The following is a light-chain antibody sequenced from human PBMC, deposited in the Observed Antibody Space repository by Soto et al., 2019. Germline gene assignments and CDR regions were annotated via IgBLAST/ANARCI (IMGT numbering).Light chain of an antibody. CDR3: AAWDGSLNVVL. Sequence: QSVLTQPPSASGTPGQRVTISCSGSYSNIGTNNVNWYQQVPGAAPNLLIYNENQRPSGVPDRFSGSKSGTSASLAIGGLQAEDEADYYCAAWDGSLNVVLFGGGTQLTVL. J-gene: IGLJ3*02. CDR1: YSNIGTNN. CDR2: NEN. V-gene: IGLV1-44*01.